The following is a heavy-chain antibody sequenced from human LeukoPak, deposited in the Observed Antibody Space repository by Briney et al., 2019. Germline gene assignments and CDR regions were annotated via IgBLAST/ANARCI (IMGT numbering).Heavy chain of an antibody. CDR2: IRSKANNCAT. J-gene: IGHJ1*01. D-gene: IGHD6-19*01. Sequence: GSLRLSCAAPAFTLSDFTMHWVRQASGKGLEWVARIRSKANNCATEYGASVKGRFTISRDDAKNTAYLQMNSLKTEDTAIYYCSAGPSGWTEFFQHWGQGTLVTVSS. CDR1: AFTLSDFT. CDR3: SAGPSGWTEFFQH. V-gene: IGHV3-73*01.